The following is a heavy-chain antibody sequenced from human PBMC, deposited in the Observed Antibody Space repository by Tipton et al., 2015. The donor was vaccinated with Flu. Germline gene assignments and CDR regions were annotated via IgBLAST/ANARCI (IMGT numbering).Heavy chain of an antibody. CDR2: IFHGGST. J-gene: IGHJ4*02. CDR3: ARRGYGDYAPIDY. D-gene: IGHD4-17*01. V-gene: IGHV4-38-2*02. Sequence: LRLSCTVSGYSISSGYYWGWIRQPPGKGLEWIGSIFHGGSTYYNPPLKSRVTTSLDTSKNQFSLKVSSVTAADTAVYYCARRGYGDYAPIDYWGQGTLVTVSS. CDR1: GYSISSGYY.